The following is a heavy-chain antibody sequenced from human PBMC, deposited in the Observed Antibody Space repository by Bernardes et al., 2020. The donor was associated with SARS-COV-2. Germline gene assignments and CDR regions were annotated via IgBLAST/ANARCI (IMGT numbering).Heavy chain of an antibody. V-gene: IGHV4-59*08. CDR3: VRHPYSSGFRTYEDDAFVI. Sequence: SETLSLTCSVSGGSISNYYWSWIRQSPGKGLEWIGYIYYSGSTNYNPSLKSRVTISIDTSKSQFSLRLSSVTAADTAVYYCVRHPYSSGFRTYEDDAFVIWGQGTMVTVSS. CDR2: IYYSGST. D-gene: IGHD3-22*01. CDR1: GGSISNYY. J-gene: IGHJ3*02.